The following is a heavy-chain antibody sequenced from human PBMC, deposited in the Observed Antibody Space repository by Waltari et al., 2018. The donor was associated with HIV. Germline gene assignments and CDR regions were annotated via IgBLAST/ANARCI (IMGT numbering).Heavy chain of an antibody. CDR3: ARDSTSKYRNTPYFDY. CDR2: INPNSGGT. J-gene: IGHJ4*02. D-gene: IGHD3-16*02. V-gene: IGHV1-2*02. Sequence: QVQLVQSGAEVKKPAASVKVSCKASGYTFTGSHLPWVRHAPAQGLEWMGWINPNSGGTNYAQKFQGRVTMTRDTSISTAYMELSRLRSDDTAVYYCARDSTSKYRNTPYFDYWGQGTLVTVSS. CDR1: GYTFTGSH.